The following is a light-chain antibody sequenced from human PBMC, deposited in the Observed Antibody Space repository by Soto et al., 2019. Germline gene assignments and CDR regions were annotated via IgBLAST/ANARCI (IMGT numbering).Light chain of an antibody. CDR1: QSVSSN. CDR2: GAS. CDR3: QQYNNWPRT. J-gene: IGKJ1*01. Sequence: EIVMTQSPATLSLSAGERATLSWRASQSVSSNLAWYKQKPGQAPRLLSYGASTRATGIPARVSGSGSGTEFTLTISSLKSEDFVVYYCQQYNNWPRTFGQGTKVDIK. V-gene: IGKV3-15*01.